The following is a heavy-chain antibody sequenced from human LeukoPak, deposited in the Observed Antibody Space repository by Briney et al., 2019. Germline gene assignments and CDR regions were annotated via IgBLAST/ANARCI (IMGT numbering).Heavy chain of an antibody. CDR3: ARLLQYYYNSYMDV. D-gene: IGHD4-11*01. Sequence: SETLSLTCTVSGDSVTGRTYNWGWIRQPPGKGLEWLGSIDYSGKTYYSPSLKRRLTISVDSSKNHFSLTLSSVTAADTALYYCARLLQYYYNSYMDVWGRGTTVTVSS. CDR1: GDSVTGRTYN. J-gene: IGHJ6*03. CDR2: IDYSGKT. V-gene: IGHV4-39*02.